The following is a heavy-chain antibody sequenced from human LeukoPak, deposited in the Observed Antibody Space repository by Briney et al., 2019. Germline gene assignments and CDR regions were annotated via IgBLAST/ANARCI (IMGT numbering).Heavy chain of an antibody. J-gene: IGHJ2*01. Sequence: SETLSLTCAVYGGSFSGYYWSWIRQPPGKGLEWIGEINHSGSTNYNPSLKSRVTISVDTSKNQFSLKLSSVTAADTAVYYGGRERSPPRGRGPPVPAS. CDR3: GRERSPP. V-gene: IGHV4-34*01. CDR2: INHSGST. CDR1: GGSFSGYY.